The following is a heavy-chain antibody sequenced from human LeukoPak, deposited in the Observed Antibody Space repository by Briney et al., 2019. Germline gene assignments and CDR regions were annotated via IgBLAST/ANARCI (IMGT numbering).Heavy chain of an antibody. CDR1: GFTFSDYR. D-gene: IGHD1-26*01. Sequence: GGSLRISCAASGFTFSDYRMNWVRQAPGKGLEWVSVIGRSDTYIYYADSVKGRFTISRDNAKNSLYLQMNSLRAEDTAVYYCAREKPSGSYACFDYWGQGTLVTVSS. CDR3: AREKPSGSYACFDY. CDR2: IGRSDTYI. V-gene: IGHV3-21*01. J-gene: IGHJ4*02.